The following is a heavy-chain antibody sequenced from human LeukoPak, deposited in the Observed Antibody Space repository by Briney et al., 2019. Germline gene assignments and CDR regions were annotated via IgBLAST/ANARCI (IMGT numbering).Heavy chain of an antibody. CDR2: VSTYNGNT. Sequence: ASVHVSCKASGYTFTSYGISWVRQAPGQGLEWMGWVSTYNGNTKYAQNLQGRVTTTTDTSTSTAYMELRSLRSDDTAMYYCARQSTGSYYSPIDYWGQGTLVTVSS. CDR1: GYTFTSYG. D-gene: IGHD1-26*01. CDR3: ARQSTGSYYSPIDY. J-gene: IGHJ4*02. V-gene: IGHV1-18*01.